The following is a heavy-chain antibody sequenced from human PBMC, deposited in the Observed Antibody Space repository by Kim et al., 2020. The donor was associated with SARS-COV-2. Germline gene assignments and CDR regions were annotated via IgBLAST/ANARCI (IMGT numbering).Heavy chain of an antibody. J-gene: IGHJ5*02. V-gene: IGHV3-53*01. D-gene: IGHD2-15*01. CDR2: IYSGGST. Sequence: GGSLRLSCAASGFTVSSNYMSWVRQAPGKGLEWVSVIYSGGSTYYADSVKGRFTISRDNSKNTLYLQMNSLRAEDTAVYYCARSPLCSGGSCYAYNWFDPWGQGTLVTVSS. CDR3: ARSPLCSGGSCYAYNWFDP. CDR1: GFTVSSNY.